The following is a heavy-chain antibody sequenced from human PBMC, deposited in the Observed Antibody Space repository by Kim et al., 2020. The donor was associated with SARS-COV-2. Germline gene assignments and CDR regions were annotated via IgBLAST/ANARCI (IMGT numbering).Heavy chain of an antibody. D-gene: IGHD4-17*01. CDR3: AREFDYGGNSPLGY. Sequence: ASVKVSCKASGYTFTSYGIIWVRQAPGQGLEWMGWISAYNGNTNYAQKLQGRVTMTTDTSTSTAYMELRSLRSDDTAVYYCAREFDYGGNSPLGYWGQGTLVTVSS. V-gene: IGHV1-18*04. CDR2: ISAYNGNT. CDR1: GYTFTSYG. J-gene: IGHJ4*02.